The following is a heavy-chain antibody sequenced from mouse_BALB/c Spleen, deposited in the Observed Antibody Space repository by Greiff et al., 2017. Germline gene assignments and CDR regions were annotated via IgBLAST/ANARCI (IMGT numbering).Heavy chain of an antibody. J-gene: IGHJ3*01. V-gene: IGHV3-8*02. CDR3: ARVRSYYEAPFAY. Sequence: EVKLMESGPSLVKPSQTLSLTCSFTGDSITSGYWNWFRKFPGNKLEYMGYISYSGSTYYNPSLKSRISITRDTSKNQYYLQLNSVTTEDTATYYCARVRSYYEAPFAYWGQGALVTVSA. CDR2: ISYSGST. D-gene: IGHD2-10*01. CDR1: GDSITSGY.